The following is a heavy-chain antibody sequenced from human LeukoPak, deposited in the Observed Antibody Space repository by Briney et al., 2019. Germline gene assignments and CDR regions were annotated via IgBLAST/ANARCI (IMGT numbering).Heavy chain of an antibody. Sequence: GASVKVSCKASGYTFTSYDINWVRQATGQGLEWMGWMNPNSGNTGYAQKFQGRVTITRNTSISTAYMELSSLRSEDTAVYYCARSLPRAQSIIAAAGMRLDYWGQGTLVTVSS. J-gene: IGHJ4*02. CDR2: MNPNSGNT. CDR1: GYTFTSYD. V-gene: IGHV1-8*03. D-gene: IGHD6-13*01. CDR3: ARSLPRAQSIIAAAGMRLDY.